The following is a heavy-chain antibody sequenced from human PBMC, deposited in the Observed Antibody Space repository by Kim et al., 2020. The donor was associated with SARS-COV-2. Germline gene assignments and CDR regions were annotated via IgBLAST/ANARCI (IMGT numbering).Heavy chain of an antibody. V-gene: IGHV3-21*01. CDR1: GFTFSSYS. J-gene: IGHJ6*02. CDR3: ARDRGEWFGELLQYYYGMDV. CDR2: ISSSSSYI. Sequence: GGSLRLSCAASGFTFSSYSMNWVRQAPGKGLEWVSSISSSSSYIYYADSVKGRFTISRDNAKNSLYLQMNSLRAEDTAVYYCARDRGEWFGELLQYYYGMDVWGQGTTVTVSS. D-gene: IGHD3-10*01.